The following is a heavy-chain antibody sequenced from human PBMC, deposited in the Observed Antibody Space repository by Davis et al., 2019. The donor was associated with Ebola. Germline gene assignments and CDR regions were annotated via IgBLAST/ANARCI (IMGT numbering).Heavy chain of an antibody. J-gene: IGHJ4*02. CDR2: IYPGDSDT. D-gene: IGHD2-15*01. CDR3: TRHERGYCSGRTCYSVGDY. Sequence: GESLKISCKGSGYDFATYWIGWVRQVPGEGLEWMGVIYPGDSDTRDSPSFQGQVTMSVDKSINTAYLQWSSLKASDTAMYYCTRHERGYCSGRTCYSVGDYWGQGTLVTVSS. V-gene: IGHV5-51*01. CDR1: GYDFATYW.